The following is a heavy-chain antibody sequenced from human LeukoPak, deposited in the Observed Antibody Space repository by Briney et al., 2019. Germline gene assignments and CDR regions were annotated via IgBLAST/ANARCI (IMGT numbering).Heavy chain of an antibody. Sequence: GGSLRLSCAASGFTFSSYEMNWVRQAPGKGLEWVSYISSSGSTIYYADSVKGRFTISRDNAMNSLYLQMNSLRAEDTAVYYCARGSYDSSGYYFYFDYWGQGTLVTVSS. V-gene: IGHV3-48*03. CDR3: ARGSYDSSGYYFYFDY. D-gene: IGHD3-22*01. J-gene: IGHJ4*02. CDR2: ISSSGSTI. CDR1: GFTFSSYE.